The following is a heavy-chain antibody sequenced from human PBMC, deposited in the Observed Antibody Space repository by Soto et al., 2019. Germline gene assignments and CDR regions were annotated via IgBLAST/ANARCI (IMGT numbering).Heavy chain of an antibody. Sequence: QVQLQQWGAGLLKPSETLSLTCAVYGGSFSGYYWTWIRQPPGTGLEWIGEINHSGSTNSNPSLKSRVTISVDTSKNQFSLKLTSVTAADTAVYYWARDKITGLFDYWGQGTLVTVSS. CDR1: GGSFSGYY. V-gene: IGHV4-34*01. CDR2: INHSGST. D-gene: IGHD2-8*02. CDR3: ARDKITGLFDY. J-gene: IGHJ4*02.